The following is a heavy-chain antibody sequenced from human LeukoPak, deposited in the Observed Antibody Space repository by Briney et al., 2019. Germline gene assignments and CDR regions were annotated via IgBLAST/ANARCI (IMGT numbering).Heavy chain of an antibody. CDR1: GFTVSSNY. CDR3: ARESRYDFWSGYYTEGYFDY. D-gene: IGHD3-3*01. CDR2: IYSGDST. J-gene: IGHJ4*02. V-gene: IGHV3-66*01. Sequence: GGSLRLSCAASGFTVSSNYMSWVRQAPGQGLEWVSVIYSGDSTYYANSVKGRITISRDNSNNTMYLQMNSLRAEDTAVYYCARESRYDFWSGYYTEGYFDYWGQGTLVTVSS.